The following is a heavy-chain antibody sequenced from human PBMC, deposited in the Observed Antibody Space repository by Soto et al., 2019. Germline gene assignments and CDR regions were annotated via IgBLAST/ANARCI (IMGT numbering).Heavy chain of an antibody. CDR3: AKGFRGSGSYKNYFDY. V-gene: IGHV3-43*01. CDR2: ISWDGGST. Sequence: GGSLRLSCAASGFTFDDYTMHWVRQAPGKGLEWVSLISWDGGSTYYADSVKGRFTISRDNSKNSLYLQMNSLRTEDTALYYCAKGFRGSGSYKNYFDYWGQGTLVTVSS. J-gene: IGHJ4*02. D-gene: IGHD3-10*01. CDR1: GFTFDDYT.